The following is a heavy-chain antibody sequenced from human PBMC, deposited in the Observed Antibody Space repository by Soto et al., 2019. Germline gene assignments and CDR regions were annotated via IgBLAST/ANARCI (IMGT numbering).Heavy chain of an antibody. Sequence: GGSLRLSCAASGFTFNNHAMAWVRQAPGKGLEWVSSIGHSGYSINYGDSVKGRFTISRDNSKNMVFLEMNGLRAEDTAVYYRARSDDKDILTGCYNWGQGALVTVSS. CDR1: GFTFNNHA. V-gene: IGHV3-23*01. CDR3: ARSDDKDILTGCYN. J-gene: IGHJ4*02. CDR2: IGHSGYSI. D-gene: IGHD3-9*01.